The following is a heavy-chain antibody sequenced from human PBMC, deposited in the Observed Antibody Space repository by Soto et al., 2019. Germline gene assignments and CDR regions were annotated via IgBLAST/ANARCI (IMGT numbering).Heavy chain of an antibody. CDR1: VFTFTNAW. J-gene: IGHJ3*02. D-gene: IGHD6-19*01. CDR3: TKEMRHSSGWYGAFDI. Sequence: GSLRLSGAAPVFTFTNAWMNWVRQAPGKGLEWVGRIKSKTDGGTTDLPAPVKDRFTISRDDSKNTLYLQMSSLKTEDAAMYYCTKEMRHSSGWYGAFDIWGQGIMVTVSS. CDR2: IKSKTDGGTT. V-gene: IGHV3-15*01.